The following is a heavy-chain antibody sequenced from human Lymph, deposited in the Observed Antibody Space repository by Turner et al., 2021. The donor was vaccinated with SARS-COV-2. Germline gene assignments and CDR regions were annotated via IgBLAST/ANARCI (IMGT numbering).Heavy chain of an antibody. CDR3: ARLVRRAEYYFDY. CDR1: GGSISSSSHY. D-gene: IGHD3-10*01. V-gene: IGHV4-39*01. J-gene: IGHJ4*02. Sequence: QLQLQESGPGLVKPSETLSLTCTVPGGSISSSSHYWGWIRQPPGRGLEWIGHIYDSGSNYYNPSLKSRVTISVDTSKNQFALKLSSVTAADTAVYYCARLVRRAEYYFDYWGQGTLVTVSS. CDR2: IYDSGSN.